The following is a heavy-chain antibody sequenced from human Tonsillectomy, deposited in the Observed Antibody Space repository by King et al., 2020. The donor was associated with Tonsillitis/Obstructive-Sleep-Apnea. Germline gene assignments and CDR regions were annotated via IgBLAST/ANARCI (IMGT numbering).Heavy chain of an antibody. Sequence: VQLVESGGGVVQPGRSLRLSCAASGFTFSSYAMHWVRQAPGKGPEWVAIISYDVSHKYYADSVRGRFTISRDDSENTVYLQMDSLSAEETAVYYCSRAGYCMATTSCYNWFDPWGQGTLVTVSS. D-gene: IGHD2-2*02. V-gene: IGHV3-30*01. CDR3: SRAGYCMATTSCYNWFDP. CDR1: GFTFSSYA. J-gene: IGHJ5*02. CDR2: ISYDVSHK.